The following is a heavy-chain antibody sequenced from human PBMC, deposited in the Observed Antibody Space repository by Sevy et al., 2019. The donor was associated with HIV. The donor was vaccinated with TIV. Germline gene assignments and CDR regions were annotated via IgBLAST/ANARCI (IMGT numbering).Heavy chain of an antibody. CDR1: GFTFDDYA. D-gene: IGHD3-22*01. CDR3: AKDTAPHYYDSSGQYYYYYGMDV. J-gene: IGHJ6*02. CDR2: ISWNSGSI. Sequence: GGSLRLSCAASGFTFDDYAMHWVRQAPGKGLEWVSGISWNSGSIGYAHSVKGRFTISRDNAKNSLYLQRNSLRAEDTALYYCAKDTAPHYYDSSGQYYYYYGMDVWGQGTTVTVSS. V-gene: IGHV3-9*01.